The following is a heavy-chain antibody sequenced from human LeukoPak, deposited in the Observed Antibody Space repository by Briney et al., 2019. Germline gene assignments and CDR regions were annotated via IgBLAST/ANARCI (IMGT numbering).Heavy chain of an antibody. D-gene: IGHD1-26*01. Sequence: TSETLSLTCTVSGGSISSYYWSWIRQPPGKGLEWIGYIYYAGNTNYNPSLKSRVSISVDTSKNRFSLKLNSVTAADTAVYYCARYGGVGFTHFDYWGQGTLVTVSS. CDR3: ARYGGVGFTHFDY. J-gene: IGHJ4*02. CDR1: GGSISSYY. CDR2: IYYAGNT. V-gene: IGHV4-59*01.